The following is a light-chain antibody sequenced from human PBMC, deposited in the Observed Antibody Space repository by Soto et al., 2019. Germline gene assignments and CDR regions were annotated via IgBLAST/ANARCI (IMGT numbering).Light chain of an antibody. Sequence: QSALTQPASVSGSPGQSITISCTGTSSDVGGYNYVSWYQQHPGKAPKLMIYEVSNRPSWVSNRFSGSKSGNTASLTISGLQAEDEADYYCSPYTSSSTPYVFGTGTKLTVL. CDR2: EVS. J-gene: IGLJ1*01. V-gene: IGLV2-14*01. CDR3: SPYTSSSTPYV. CDR1: SSDVGGYNY.